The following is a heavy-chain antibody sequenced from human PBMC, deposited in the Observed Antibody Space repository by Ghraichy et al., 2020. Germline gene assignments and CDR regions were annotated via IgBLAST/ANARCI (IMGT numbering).Heavy chain of an antibody. D-gene: IGHD5-18*01. V-gene: IGHV3-74*01. CDR1: GFTFNSYW. Sequence: LSLTCAASGFTFNSYWMHWVRQVPGKWLVWVSRLSSDAGIIDYADSVKGRFTISRDNAKDTLSLQLNSLRADDTAVYYCVRGLRNSLDYWGQGTVVTVSS. J-gene: IGHJ4*02. CDR2: LSSDAGII. CDR3: VRGLRNSLDY.